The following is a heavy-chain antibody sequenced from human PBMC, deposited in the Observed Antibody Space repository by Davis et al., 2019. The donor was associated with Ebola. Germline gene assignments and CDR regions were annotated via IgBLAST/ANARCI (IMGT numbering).Heavy chain of an antibody. CDR1: GGSISSSSYY. CDR2: IYYSGST. Sequence: PSETLSLTCTVSGGSISSSSYYWGWIRQPPGKGLEWIGSIYYSGSTYYNPSLKSRVTISVDTSKNQFSLKLSSVTAADTAVYYCTRIAAGVFDYWGQGTLVTVSS. CDR3: TRIAAGVFDY. V-gene: IGHV4-39*03. D-gene: IGHD6-13*01. J-gene: IGHJ4*02.